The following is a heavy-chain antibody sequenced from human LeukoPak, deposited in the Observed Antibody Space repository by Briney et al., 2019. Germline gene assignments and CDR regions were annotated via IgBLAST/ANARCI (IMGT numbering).Heavy chain of an antibody. J-gene: IGHJ6*02. D-gene: IGHD2-8*02. CDR3: AREVLAKNYGMDV. CDR2: INPNSGGT. Sequence: ASVKVSCKASGYTFTGYFMHWVRQAPGQGLEWMGWINPNSGGTNYAQKFQGRVTMTRDTSISTAYMELSSPRSDDTAVYYCAREVLAKNYGMDVWGQGTTVTVSS. V-gene: IGHV1-2*02. CDR1: GYTFTGYF.